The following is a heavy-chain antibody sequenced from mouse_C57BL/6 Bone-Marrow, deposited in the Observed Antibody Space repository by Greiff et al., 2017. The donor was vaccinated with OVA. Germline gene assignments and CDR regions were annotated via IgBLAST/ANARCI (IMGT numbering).Heavy chain of an antibody. V-gene: IGHV6-3*01. CDR1: GFTFSNYW. D-gene: IGHD1-1*01. CDR2: IRLKSDNYAT. CDR3: TDYYGSSYPYYFDY. Sequence: EVKVEESGGGLVQPGGSMKLSCVASGFTFSNYWMNWVRQSPEKGLEWVAQIRLKSDNYATHYAESVKGRFTISRDDSKSSVYLQMNNLRAEDTGIYYCTDYYGSSYPYYFDYWGQGTTLTVSS. J-gene: IGHJ2*01.